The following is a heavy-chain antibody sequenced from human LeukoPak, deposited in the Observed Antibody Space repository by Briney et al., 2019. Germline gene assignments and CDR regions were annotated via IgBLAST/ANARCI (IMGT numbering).Heavy chain of an antibody. D-gene: IGHD5-12*01. CDR3: ARERPSRRGADAFDI. CDR1: GFTFSSYG. CDR2: IWYDGSNK. J-gene: IGHJ3*02. V-gene: IGHV3-33*08. Sequence: PGGSLRLSCAASGFTFSSYGMHWVRQAPGKGLEWVAVIWYDGSNKYYADSVKGRFTISRVNSKNTLYLQMNSLRAEDTAVYYCARERPSRRGADAFDIWGQGTMVTVSS.